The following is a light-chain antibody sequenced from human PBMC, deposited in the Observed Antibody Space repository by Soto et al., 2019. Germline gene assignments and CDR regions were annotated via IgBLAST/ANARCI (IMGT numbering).Light chain of an antibody. J-gene: IGKJ1*01. CDR1: QSVSSY. V-gene: IGKV3-11*01. Sequence: EIVWAQSPATLSLSPGERATLSCRSSQSVSSYLAWYQQKPGQAPRLLIYDASNRATGIPARFSGSGSGTDFTLTISSLEPEDFAVYYCQQYRTFGQGTKVDI. CDR2: DAS. CDR3: QQYRT.